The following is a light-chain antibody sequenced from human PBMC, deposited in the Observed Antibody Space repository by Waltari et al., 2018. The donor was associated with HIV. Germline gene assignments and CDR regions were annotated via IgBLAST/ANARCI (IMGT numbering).Light chain of an antibody. Sequence: QSVLTQPPSVSGATRQRVPISCSAGSPYIGSNGVIWCHRLPRGPPQLLIHYNDLLPSGVSDRFSGSKSGTSASLGISDLQSEDEAAYYCAAWDDSLNSVVFGGGTRLTVL. J-gene: IGLJ2*01. V-gene: IGLV1-36*01. CDR2: YND. CDR3: AAWDDSLNSVV. CDR1: SPYIGSNG.